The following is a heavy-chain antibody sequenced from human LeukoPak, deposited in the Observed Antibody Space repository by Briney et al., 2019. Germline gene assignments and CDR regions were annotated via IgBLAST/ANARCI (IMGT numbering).Heavy chain of an antibody. D-gene: IGHD6-6*01. CDR2: IRSKANSYAT. CDR1: GFTFSGSA. Sequence: GGSLRLSCAASGFTFSGSAMHWVRQASGKGLEWVGRIRSKANSYATAYAASVKGRFTISRDDSKNTAYLQMNSLKTEDTAVYYCTRHREYSSSQPTPSADYWGQGTLVTVSS. J-gene: IGHJ4*02. CDR3: TRHREYSSSQPTPSADY. V-gene: IGHV3-73*01.